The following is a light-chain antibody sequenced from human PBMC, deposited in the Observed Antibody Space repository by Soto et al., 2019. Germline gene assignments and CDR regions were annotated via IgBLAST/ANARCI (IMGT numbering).Light chain of an antibody. Sequence: QSALTQPASVSGSPGQSITISCTGANSDVGNFDRVSWYQQRPGKAPLLIIYAGTKRPSGVSNRFSGSESDKTASLTISGLQAEDEADYYCCAYAHSGTFVRFGGGTKVTVL. CDR1: NSDVGNFDR. J-gene: IGLJ2*01. CDR3: CAYAHSGTFVR. CDR2: AGT. V-gene: IGLV2-23*03.